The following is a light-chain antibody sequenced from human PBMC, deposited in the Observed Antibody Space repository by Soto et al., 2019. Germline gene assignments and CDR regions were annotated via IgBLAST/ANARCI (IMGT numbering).Light chain of an antibody. CDR2: EVI. Sequence: QSALTQPPSASGSRGQSVTISCTGSSSDVGGYNFVSWYQQHPGKAPKLVIYEVIKRPSGVPDRFSGSKSGNTASLTVSGLQAEDEADYYCSSYAGGNNLVFGGGTKLTVL. J-gene: IGLJ2*01. CDR3: SSYAGGNNLV. CDR1: SSDVGGYNF. V-gene: IGLV2-8*01.